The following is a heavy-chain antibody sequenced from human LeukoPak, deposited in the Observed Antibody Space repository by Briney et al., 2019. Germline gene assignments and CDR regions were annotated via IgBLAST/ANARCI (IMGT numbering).Heavy chain of an antibody. V-gene: IGHV3-74*01. CDR2: INIDGSSI. CDR1: GFTFSSYW. J-gene: IGHJ6*02. CDR3: ATSPLLGCSSTSCGYYYYGMDV. Sequence: GGSLRLSCATSGFTFSSYWMHWVRQAPGKGLGWVSRINIDGSSIRYADSVKGRFTISKDNAKNTLYLQINRLRAEDTAVYYCATSPLLGCSSTSCGYYYYGMDVWGQGTPVTVSS. D-gene: IGHD2-2*01.